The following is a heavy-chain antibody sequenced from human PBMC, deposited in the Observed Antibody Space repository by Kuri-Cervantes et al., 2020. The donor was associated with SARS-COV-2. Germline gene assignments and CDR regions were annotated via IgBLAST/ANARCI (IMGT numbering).Heavy chain of an antibody. Sequence: SGPTLVKPTQTLTLTCTFSGFSLSTSGMCVSWIRQPPGKALEWLALIDWDDDKYYSTSLKTRLTISKDTSKNQVVPTMTNMDPVDTATYYCARTYYDFWSGYYIDYWSQGTLITVSS. V-gene: IGHV2-70*01. CDR3: ARTYYDFWSGYYIDY. J-gene: IGHJ4*02. D-gene: IGHD3-3*01. CDR2: IDWDDDK. CDR1: GFSLSTSGMC.